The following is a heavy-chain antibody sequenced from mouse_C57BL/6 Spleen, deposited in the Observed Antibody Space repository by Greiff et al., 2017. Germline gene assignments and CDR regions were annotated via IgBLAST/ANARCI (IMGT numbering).Heavy chain of an antibody. V-gene: IGHV1-82*01. D-gene: IGHD2-10*02. CDR2: IYPGDGDT. J-gene: IGHJ4*01. CDR1: GYAFSSSW. Sequence: VQGVESGPELVKPGASVKISCKASGYAFSSSWMNWVKQRPGKGLEWIGRIYPGDGDTNYNGKFKGKATLTADKSSSTAYMQLSSLTSEDSAVYFCARGYGNPYYAMDYWGQGTSVTVSS. CDR3: ARGYGNPYYAMDY.